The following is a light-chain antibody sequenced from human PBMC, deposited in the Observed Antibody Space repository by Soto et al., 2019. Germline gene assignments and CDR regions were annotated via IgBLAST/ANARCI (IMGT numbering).Light chain of an antibody. CDR3: GAWDTTLSGVL. CDR1: TSNIGNNY. V-gene: IGLV1-51*01. CDR2: DTN. J-gene: IGLJ2*01. Sequence: QSVLTQPPSVSAAPGQQVTISCSGGTSNIGNNYVSWYQQFPGTAPRLLIYDTNNRPSGIPDRFSGSKSGTSATLGITGLQTGDEAVYYCGAWDTTLSGVLFGGGTKLTDL.